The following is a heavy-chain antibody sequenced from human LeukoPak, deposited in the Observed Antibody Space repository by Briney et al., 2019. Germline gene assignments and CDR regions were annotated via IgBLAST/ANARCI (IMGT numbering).Heavy chain of an antibody. CDR2: MNPNSGNT. CDR3: ARGSFSYQRAINY. D-gene: IGHD2-2*01. J-gene: IGHJ4*02. Sequence: ASVKVSCKASGYTFTSYGINWVRQAPGQGLEWMGWMNPNSGNTGYAQKFQGRVTITRNTSISTAYMELSSLRSEDTAVYYCARGSFSYQRAINYWGQGTLVTVSS. CDR1: GYTFTSYG. V-gene: IGHV1-8*03.